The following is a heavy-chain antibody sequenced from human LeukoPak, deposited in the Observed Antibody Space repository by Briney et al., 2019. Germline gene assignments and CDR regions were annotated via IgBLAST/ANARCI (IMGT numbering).Heavy chain of an antibody. CDR3: ARDRPPNYVQGGYFDY. CDR1: GFTFSSYA. D-gene: IGHD3-16*01. J-gene: IGHJ4*02. V-gene: IGHV3-30-3*01. CDR2: ISYDGSNK. Sequence: PGGSLRLSCAASGFTFSSYAMHWVRQAPGKGLEWVAVISYDGSNKYYADSVKGRFTISRDNSKNTLYLQMNSLRAEDTAVYYCARDRPPNYVQGGYFDYWGQGTLVTVSS.